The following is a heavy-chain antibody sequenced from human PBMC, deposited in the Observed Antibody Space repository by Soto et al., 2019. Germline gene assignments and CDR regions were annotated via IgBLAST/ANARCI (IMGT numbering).Heavy chain of an antibody. CDR1: GYSFAGYW. Sequence: GESLKISCKGSGYSFAGYWITWVRQKPGKGLEWMGRIDPSDSQTYYSPSFRGHVTISVTKSITTVFLQWSSLRASDTAMYYCVSHIYASDTGPNFQYYVDYWGHGTPVTVSS. J-gene: IGHJ4*01. CDR2: IDPSDSQT. D-gene: IGHD5-18*01. V-gene: IGHV5-10-1*01. CDR3: VSHIYASDTGPNFQYYVDY.